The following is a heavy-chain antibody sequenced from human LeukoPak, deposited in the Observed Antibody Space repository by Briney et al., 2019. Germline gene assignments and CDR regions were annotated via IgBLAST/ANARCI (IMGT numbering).Heavy chain of an antibody. CDR1: GGSISSYY. V-gene: IGHV4-59*01. J-gene: IGHJ5*02. CDR3: ARGVENYYYGSWFDP. CDR2: IYYSGST. Sequence: PSETLSLTCTVSGGSISSYYWSWIRQPPGKGLEWIGYIYYSGSTNYNPSLKSRVTISVDTSKNQFSLKLSSVTAADTAVYYCARGVENYYYGSWFDPWGQGTLVTVSS. D-gene: IGHD3-10*01.